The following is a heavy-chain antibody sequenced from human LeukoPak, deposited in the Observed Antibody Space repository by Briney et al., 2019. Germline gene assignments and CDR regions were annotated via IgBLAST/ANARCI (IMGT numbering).Heavy chain of an antibody. CDR1: GYAFTGYY. D-gene: IGHD3-22*01. CDR3: ARATPYDSSGYYYLYYYGMDV. CDR2: INPRSGAS. J-gene: IGHJ6*02. V-gene: IGHV1-2*02. Sequence: ASVKVSCKASGYAFTGYYIHWVRQAPGQGLEWMGWINPRSGASQYSQNFQGRVTMTRDTSMSTAYMELTRLKSDDTAVYYCARATPYDSSGYYYLYYYGMDVWGQGTTVTVSS.